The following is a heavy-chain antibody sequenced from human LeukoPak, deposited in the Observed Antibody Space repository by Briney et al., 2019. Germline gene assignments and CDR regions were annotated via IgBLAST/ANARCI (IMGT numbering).Heavy chain of an antibody. J-gene: IGHJ3*02. D-gene: IGHD2-15*01. CDR1: GGSFSGYY. Sequence: SETLSLTCAVYGGSFSGYYWSWIRQPPGKGLEWIGEINHSGSTNHNPSLKSRATILVDTSKNQFSLKLSSVTAADTAMYYCARGLRLLPPRFDIWGQGTMVTVSS. V-gene: IGHV4-34*04. CDR3: ARGLRLLPPRFDI. CDR2: INHSGST.